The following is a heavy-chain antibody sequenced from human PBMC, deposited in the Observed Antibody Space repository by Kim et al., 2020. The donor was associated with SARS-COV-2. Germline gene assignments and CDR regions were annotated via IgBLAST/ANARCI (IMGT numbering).Heavy chain of an antibody. CDR2: IWYDGSNK. CDR3: AKENYGMDV. Sequence: GGSLRLSCAASGFTFSSYGMHWVRQAPGKGLEWVAVIWYDGSNKYYADSVKGRFTISRDNSKNTLYLQMNSLRAEDTAVYYCAKENYGMDVWGQGTTVTVSS. CDR1: GFTFSSYG. J-gene: IGHJ6*02. V-gene: IGHV3-33*06.